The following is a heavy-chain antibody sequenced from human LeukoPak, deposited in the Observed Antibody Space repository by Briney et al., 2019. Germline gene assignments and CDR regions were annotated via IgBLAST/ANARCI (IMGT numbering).Heavy chain of an antibody. V-gene: IGHV5-51*01. CDR3: ARETFDS. CDR1: GYTFGNYW. Sequence: GESLRISCKGSGYTFGNYWIGWVRQMPGKGLEWMGIVYPADSDTRYSPSFQGQVTISADESISTAYLHWNSLKASDTAMYYCARETFDSWGQGTLVTVSS. CDR2: VYPADSDT. J-gene: IGHJ5*01.